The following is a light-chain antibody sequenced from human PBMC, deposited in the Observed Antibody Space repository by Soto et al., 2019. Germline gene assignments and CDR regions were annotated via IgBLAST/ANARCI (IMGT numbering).Light chain of an antibody. V-gene: IGKV3-20*01. CDR1: QSVSGSY. Sequence: EIVLTQSPGTLSLSPGERATLSCRASQSVSGSYLAWYQQKPGQAPRRLISGASSRATGIPDRFSGSGSGTDFTLTISRLEPEDLAVYYCQQYGASPPYTFGQGTKLEIK. J-gene: IGKJ2*01. CDR2: GAS. CDR3: QQYGASPPYT.